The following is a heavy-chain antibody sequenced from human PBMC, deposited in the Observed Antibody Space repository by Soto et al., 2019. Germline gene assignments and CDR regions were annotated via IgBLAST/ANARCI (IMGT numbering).Heavy chain of an antibody. CDR1: GFTFSSYA. CDR2: ISSNGGST. J-gene: IGHJ4*02. CDR3: ARGPGYYFDY. Sequence: EVQLVESGGGLVQPGVSLRLSCAASGFTFSSYAMHWVRQAPGKGLEYVSAISSNGGSTYYANSVKGRFTISRDNSKNTLYLQMGSLRAEDMAVYYCARGPGYYFDYWGQGTLVTVSS. V-gene: IGHV3-64*01.